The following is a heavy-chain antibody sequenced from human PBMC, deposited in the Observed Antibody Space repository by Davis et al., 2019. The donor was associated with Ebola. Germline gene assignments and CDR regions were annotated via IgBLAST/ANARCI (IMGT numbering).Heavy chain of an antibody. V-gene: IGHV5-51*01. Sequence: GGSLRLSCKGSGYSFTSYWVGWVRQMPGKGLEWMGIVYPAESDTRYSPSFQGQVTISADKSISTAYLQWSSLKASDTAMYYCARQRGYCSGGSCYYYFDYWGQGTLVTVSS. J-gene: IGHJ4*02. CDR3: ARQRGYCSGGSCYYYFDY. CDR2: VYPAESDT. D-gene: IGHD2-15*01. CDR1: GYSFTSYW.